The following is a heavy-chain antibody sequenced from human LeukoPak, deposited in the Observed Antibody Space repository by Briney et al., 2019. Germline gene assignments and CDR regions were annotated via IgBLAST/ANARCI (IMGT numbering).Heavy chain of an antibody. D-gene: IGHD1-26*01. J-gene: IGHJ4*02. CDR2: IISSGSTT. CDR3: AREFSGSYHQFDY. Sequence: GGSLRLSCAASGFTFSSYKINWVRQAPGKGLEWVSYIISSGSTTNYADSVKGRFTISRDNGKNSLYLEMNSLRAEDTAVYYCAREFSGSYHQFDYWGQGTLVTVSS. CDR1: GFTFSSYK. V-gene: IGHV3-48*03.